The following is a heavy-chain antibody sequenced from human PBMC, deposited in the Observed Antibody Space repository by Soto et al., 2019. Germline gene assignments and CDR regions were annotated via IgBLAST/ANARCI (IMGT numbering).Heavy chain of an antibody. CDR1: GGSISSGGYY. D-gene: IGHD3-10*01. V-gene: IGHV4-31*03. J-gene: IGHJ4*02. CDR2: IYYSGST. Sequence: QVQLQESCPGLVKPSQTLSLTCTVSGGSISSGGYYWSWIRQHPGKGLEWIGYIYYSGSTYYNPSLKSRVTISVDTSKNQFSLKLSSVTAADTAVYYCARGHLTMVRGVTRHFDYWGQGTLVTVSS. CDR3: ARGHLTMVRGVTRHFDY.